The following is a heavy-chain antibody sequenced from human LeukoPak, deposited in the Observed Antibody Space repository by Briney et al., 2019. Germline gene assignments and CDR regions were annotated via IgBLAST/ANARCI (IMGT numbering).Heavy chain of an antibody. V-gene: IGHV1-18*01. J-gene: IGHJ3*02. D-gene: IGHD4-11*01. CDR2: ISPYNGNT. Sequence: ASVKVSCKTSGYIFNNFGLSWVRQAPGQGLEWLGWISPYNGNTWYQENLQGRVTMTIDTSTSTAHMELRSLISDDTAVYYCARDTRYIVTTKYNASDIWGQGTMVTVSS. CDR3: ARDTRYIVTTKYNASDI. CDR1: GYIFNNFG.